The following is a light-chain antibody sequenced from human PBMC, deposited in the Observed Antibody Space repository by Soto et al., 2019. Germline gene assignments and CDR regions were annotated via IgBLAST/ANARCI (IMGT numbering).Light chain of an antibody. CDR3: QDYGSSPQT. V-gene: IGKV3-20*01. Sequence: DIALTQSPGTLSLSPGERATLSCRASQRISSNYLGWYQQKPGQAPRLLIYAASSRATGIPDRFSGSGSGTDFTLTISRLEPEDFAVYYCQDYGSSPQTFGQGTKVDIK. CDR2: AAS. CDR1: QRISSNY. J-gene: IGKJ1*01.